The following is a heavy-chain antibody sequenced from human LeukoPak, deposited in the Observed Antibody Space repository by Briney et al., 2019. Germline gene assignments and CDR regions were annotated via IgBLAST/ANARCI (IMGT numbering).Heavy chain of an antibody. CDR2: IWYDGSRK. Sequence: GSLRLSCAASGFTFRNYGMHWVRQAPGKGLERVAIIWYDGSRKYYLDSVKGRFTISRDNSKNMLYLQMSSLRAEDTAVYYCATVRGSDGNFYIDYWGQGTLVTVSS. V-gene: IGHV3-33*01. D-gene: IGHD2-15*01. CDR1: GFTFRNYG. CDR3: ATVRGSDGNFYIDY. J-gene: IGHJ4*02.